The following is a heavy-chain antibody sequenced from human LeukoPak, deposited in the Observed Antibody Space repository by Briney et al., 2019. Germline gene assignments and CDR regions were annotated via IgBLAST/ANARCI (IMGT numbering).Heavy chain of an antibody. CDR1: GFTFSSYA. D-gene: IGHD6-6*01. CDR3: AKDLYSSSSGAYDY. CDR2: ISGSGGIT. J-gene: IGHJ4*02. V-gene: IGHV3-23*01. Sequence: GGSLRLSCAASGFTFSSYAMSWVRQAPGKGLEWVSGISGSGGITYYADSVKGRFTISRDNSKNTQYLQMNSLRAEDTAVYYCAKDLYSSSSGAYDYWGQGSLVTVSS.